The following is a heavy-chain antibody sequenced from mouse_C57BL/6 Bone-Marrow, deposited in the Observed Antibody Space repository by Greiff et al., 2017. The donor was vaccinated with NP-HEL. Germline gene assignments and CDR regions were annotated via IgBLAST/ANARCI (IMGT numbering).Heavy chain of an antibody. CDR1: GYTFTDYY. D-gene: IGHD2-12*01. V-gene: IGHV1-76*01. J-gene: IGHJ4*01. CDR2: IYPGSGNT. CDR3: ARSGHYSGGYYAMDY. Sequence: ESGAELVRPGASVKLSCKASGYTFTDYYINWVKQRPGQGLEWIARIYPGSGNTYYNEKFKGKATLTAEKSSSTAYMQLSSLTSEDSAVYFCARSGHYSGGYYAMDYWGQGTSVTVSS.